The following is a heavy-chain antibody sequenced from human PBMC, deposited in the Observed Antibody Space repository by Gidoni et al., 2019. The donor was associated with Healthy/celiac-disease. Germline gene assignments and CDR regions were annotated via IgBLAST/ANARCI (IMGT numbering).Heavy chain of an antibody. V-gene: IGHV4-34*01. Sequence: QVQLQQWGAGQLKPSETLSLTCGVSGGSFSGYYWTWIRQPPGKGLEWIGEINHSGRTNYNPSLKRRVTISLDTSKNQFSLKLSSVTAADTAVYFWAARGGFWFDPWGQGTLVTVSS. CDR3: AARGGFWFDP. CDR2: INHSGRT. D-gene: IGHD3-16*01. CDR1: GGSFSGYY. J-gene: IGHJ5*02.